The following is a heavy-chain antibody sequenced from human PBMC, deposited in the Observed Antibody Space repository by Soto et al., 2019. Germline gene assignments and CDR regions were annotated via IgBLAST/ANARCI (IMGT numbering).Heavy chain of an antibody. D-gene: IGHD3-16*02. CDR3: ARVRFGGLRLGELSPFDY. V-gene: IGHV3-23*01. J-gene: IGHJ4*02. CDR1: GFTFYTYA. CDR2: VSASGGAT. Sequence: GGSLRLSCTASGFTFYTYAMTWVRQAPGQGLEWISGVSASGGATYYADSLKGRFTISRDNSRSTLYLQMDSLRADDTALYYCARVRFGGLRLGELSPFDYWGQGALVTVSS.